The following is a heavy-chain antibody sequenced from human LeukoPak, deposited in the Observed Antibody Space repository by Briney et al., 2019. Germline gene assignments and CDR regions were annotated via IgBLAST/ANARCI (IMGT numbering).Heavy chain of an antibody. CDR2: IESKTDGGTT. J-gene: IGHJ4*02. V-gene: IGHV3-15*04. CDR3: AKGDKPVIAMVKFDY. D-gene: IGHD5-18*01. Sequence: GGSLRLSCAVSGFSFSDAWMSWVRQTPGKGLEWVGRIESKTDGGTTDYAALVKGRFTISRDDSTNTLYLQMNSLKSEDTAVYYCAKGDKPVIAMVKFDYWGQGTLVTVSS. CDR1: GFSFSDAW.